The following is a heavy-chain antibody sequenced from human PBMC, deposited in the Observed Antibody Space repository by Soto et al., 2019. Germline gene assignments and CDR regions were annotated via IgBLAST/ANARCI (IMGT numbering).Heavy chain of an antibody. D-gene: IGHD3-10*01. V-gene: IGHV4-34*01. CDR3: ARGEYNYYGSGSPQIDI. Sequence: SETLSLTCAVYGGSFSGYYWSWIRQPPGKGLEWIGEINHSGSTNYSPSLKSRVTISVDTSKNQFSLKLSSVTAADTAVYYCARGEYNYYGSGSPQIDIWGQGTMVTVSS. CDR2: INHSGST. J-gene: IGHJ3*02. CDR1: GGSFSGYY.